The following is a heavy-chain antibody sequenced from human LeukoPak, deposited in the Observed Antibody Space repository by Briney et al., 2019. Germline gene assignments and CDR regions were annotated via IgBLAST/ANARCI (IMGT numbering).Heavy chain of an antibody. CDR1: GYTFTSYY. V-gene: IGHV1-46*01. Sequence: GASVKVSCKASGYTFTSYYMHWVRRAPGQGLEWMGIINPSGGSTSYAQKFQGRVTMTTDTSTSTAYMELRGLRSDDTAVYYCATTGDAFDIWGQGTMVTVSS. CDR2: INPSGGST. J-gene: IGHJ3*02. CDR3: ATTGDAFDI. D-gene: IGHD4-17*01.